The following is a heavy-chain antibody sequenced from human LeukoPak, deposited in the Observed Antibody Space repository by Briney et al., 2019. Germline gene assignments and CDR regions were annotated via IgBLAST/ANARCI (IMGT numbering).Heavy chain of an antibody. J-gene: IGHJ4*02. CDR2: ISSSGGYI. Sequence: NPGGSLRLSCAASGFSFSSHYMNWVRRAPGKGLEWVSSISSSGGYIYSADSVKGRFTISRDNAKNSVYLHMNSLRAEDTAVYYCARTYNGSSHFDYWGQGTLVTVSS. V-gene: IGHV3-21*01. CDR3: ARTYNGSSHFDY. CDR1: GFSFSSHY. D-gene: IGHD1-26*01.